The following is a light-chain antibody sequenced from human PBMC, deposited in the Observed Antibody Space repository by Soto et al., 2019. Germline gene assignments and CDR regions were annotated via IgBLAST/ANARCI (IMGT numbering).Light chain of an antibody. J-gene: IGKJ1*01. V-gene: IGKV3-20*01. CDR3: QQHGTSPSWT. CDR1: QSVDSNS. CDR2: GAS. Sequence: VLTQSPGTLSLSPGERATLSCRASQSVDSNSLAWYQQKPGLAPRLLIYGASIRATGIPDRFSGSGSGTDFTLTVSRLEPDDFAVYYCQQHGTSPSWTFGQGTKVEIK.